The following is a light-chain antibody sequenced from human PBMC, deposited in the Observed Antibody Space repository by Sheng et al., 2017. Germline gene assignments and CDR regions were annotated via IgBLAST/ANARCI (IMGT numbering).Light chain of an antibody. V-gene: IGKV1-5*03. CDR1: QSISSW. Sequence: DIQMTQSPSTLSASVGDRVTITCRASQSISSWLAWFQQKPGKAHNLLIYKASSLESGVPSRFSGSGSGTEFTLTINSLQSEDFATYYCQQYDAYSLTWTFGQGTKVEIK. J-gene: IGKJ1*01. CDR2: KAS. CDR3: QQYDAYSLTWT.